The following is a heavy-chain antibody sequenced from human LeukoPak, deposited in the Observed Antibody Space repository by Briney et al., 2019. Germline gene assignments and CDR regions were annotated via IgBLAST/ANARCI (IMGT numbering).Heavy chain of an antibody. D-gene: IGHD5-18*01. CDR1: GYTFTSYD. CDR3: ARTVDTAMVTDY. Sequence: ASVKVSCKASGYTFTSYDINWVRQATGQGLEWMGWMNPNSGNTGYAQKFQGRVTMTRNTSISTAYMELSSLRSEDTAVYYCARTVDTAMVTDYWGQETLVTVSS. J-gene: IGHJ4*02. CDR2: MNPNSGNT. V-gene: IGHV1-8*01.